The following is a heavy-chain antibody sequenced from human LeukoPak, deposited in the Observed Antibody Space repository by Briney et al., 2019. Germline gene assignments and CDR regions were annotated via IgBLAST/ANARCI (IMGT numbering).Heavy chain of an antibody. D-gene: IGHD2-2*01. Sequence: GRSLRLSCAASGFTFSCYAMSWVRQAPGKGLEWVSAISGSGGSTYYADSVKGRFTISRDNSKNTLYLQMNSLIAEDTAVYYCAKSRWGYCSSTPYYWGQGNLVTVSS. V-gene: IGHV3-23*01. CDR2: ISGSGGST. CDR3: AKSRWGYCSSTPYY. CDR1: GFTFSCYA. J-gene: IGHJ4*02.